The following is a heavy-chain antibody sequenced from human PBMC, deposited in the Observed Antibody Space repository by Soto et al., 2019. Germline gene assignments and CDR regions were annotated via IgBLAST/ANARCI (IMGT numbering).Heavy chain of an antibody. V-gene: IGHV3-33*01. CDR2: FWYDGSNK. Sequence: GGSLRLSCAASGFTFRTYGMHWVRQAPGKGLEWVAIFWYDGSNKYYAESVKGRFTISRDNSKNTLYLQMNSLRAEDTAVYYCARDGTFGAKGGSLDIWGQGTMVTVPS. CDR1: GFTFRTYG. CDR3: ARDGTFGAKGGSLDI. J-gene: IGHJ3*02. D-gene: IGHD3-16*01.